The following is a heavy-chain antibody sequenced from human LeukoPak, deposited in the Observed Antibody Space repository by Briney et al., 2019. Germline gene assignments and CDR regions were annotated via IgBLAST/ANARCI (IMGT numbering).Heavy chain of an antibody. CDR2: MSGSGGST. CDR1: GFTFSSYA. V-gene: IGHV3-23*01. CDR3: AKSIWSNQGDFDL. D-gene: IGHD1-14*01. Sequence: PGGSLGLSCAAPGFTFSSYAMSWGRPAPGEGLGWGSGMSGSGGSTYCADSVEGRFNIYRDNSKNTLYLQTNSLRAEHTAVYYCAKSIWSNQGDFDLWGQGTVVTVS. J-gene: IGHJ3*01.